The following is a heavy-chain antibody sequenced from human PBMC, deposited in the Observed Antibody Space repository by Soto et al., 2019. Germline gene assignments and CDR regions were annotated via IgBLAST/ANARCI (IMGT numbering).Heavy chain of an antibody. V-gene: IGHV1-3*01. CDR3: ARVFGGDCYPVCYYGMDV. CDR1: GYTFTSYA. CDR2: INAGNGNT. D-gene: IGHD2-21*02. Sequence: ASVKVSCKASGYTFTSYAMHWVRQAPGQRLEWMGWINAGNGNTKYSQKLQGRVTITRDTSASTAYMELSSLRSEDTAVYYCARVFGGDCYPVCYYGMDVWGQGTTVTVSS. J-gene: IGHJ6*02.